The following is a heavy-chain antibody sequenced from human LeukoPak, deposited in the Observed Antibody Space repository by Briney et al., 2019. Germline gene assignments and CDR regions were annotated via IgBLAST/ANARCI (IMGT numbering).Heavy chain of an antibody. Sequence: HPGGSLRLSCAASGFTFSSYGMHWVRQAPGKGLEWVAVISYDGSNKYYADSVKGRFTISRDNSKNTLYLQMNSLRAEDTAVYYCAKVAGYSYGYGDYWGQGTLVTVSS. CDR2: ISYDGSNK. CDR1: GFTFSSYG. J-gene: IGHJ4*02. V-gene: IGHV3-30*18. D-gene: IGHD5-18*01. CDR3: AKVAGYSYGYGDY.